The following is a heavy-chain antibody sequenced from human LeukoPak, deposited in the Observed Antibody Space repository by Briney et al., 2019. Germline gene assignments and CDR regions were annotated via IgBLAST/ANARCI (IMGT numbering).Heavy chain of an antibody. D-gene: IGHD2-2*01. Sequence: SETLSLTCTVSGDSISSNPYYWAWIRQPPGKGLEWIASIYYSGTTFYNPSLKSRVTISVDTSKNQFSLNLSSVTAADTAVYYCARQGCVTTSCFFNRAFDIWGQGTMVTVSS. CDR1: GDSISSNPYY. CDR2: IYYSGTT. V-gene: IGHV4-39*01. J-gene: IGHJ3*02. CDR3: ARQGCVTTSCFFNRAFDI.